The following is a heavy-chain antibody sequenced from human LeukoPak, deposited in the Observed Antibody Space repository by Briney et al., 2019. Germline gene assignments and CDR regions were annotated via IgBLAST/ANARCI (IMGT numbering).Heavy chain of an antibody. V-gene: IGHV3-64D*09. J-gene: IGHJ4*02. CDR1: GFTFSGYA. Sequence: GRSLRLSCSASGFTFSGYAMRWVRQAPGKGLEYVSGISSYGDSTHYADSLRGRFTISRDNSKNTLSLHMSSLRAEDTAVYYCVRARAGYFDYWGQGTLVSVSS. CDR3: VRARAGYFDY. CDR2: ISSYGDST.